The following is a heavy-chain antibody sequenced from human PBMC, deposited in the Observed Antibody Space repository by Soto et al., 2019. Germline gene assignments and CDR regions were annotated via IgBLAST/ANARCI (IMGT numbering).Heavy chain of an antibody. CDR3: ARDQGIAARLRSTWFDP. V-gene: IGHV1-69*06. CDR1: GGTFSSYA. CDR2: IIPIFGTA. Sequence: SVKVSCKASGGTFSSYAISWVRQAPGQGLEWMGGIIPIFGTANYAQKFQGRVTITADKSTSTAYMELSSLRSEDTAVYYCARDQGIAARLRSTWFDPWGQGTLVTVSS. D-gene: IGHD6-6*01. J-gene: IGHJ5*02.